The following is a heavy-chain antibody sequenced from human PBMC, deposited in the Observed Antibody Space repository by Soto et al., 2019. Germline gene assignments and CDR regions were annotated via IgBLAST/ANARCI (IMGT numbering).Heavy chain of an antibody. V-gene: IGHV4-59*08. CDR2: MYYSGST. J-gene: IGHJ5*02. CDR3: ARHRALNWFDP. CDR1: GDSISSSY. Sequence: SETLSLTCTVSGDSISSSYWSWIRQLPGKGLEWIGYMYYSGSTSYNPSLNSRVTLSVDTSKNQFFLKLSFVTAADTAVYYCARHRALNWFDPWGQGTLVTVSS.